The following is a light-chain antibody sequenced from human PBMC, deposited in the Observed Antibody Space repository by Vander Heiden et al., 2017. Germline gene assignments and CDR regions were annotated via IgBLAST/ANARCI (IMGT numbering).Light chain of an antibody. J-gene: IGKJ2*01. CDR2: GVS. CDR3: QQDGSSPYT. CDR1: QSVSSSY. V-gene: IGKV3-20*01. Sequence: EIVLTQSPGTLSLSPGERATLSCRASQSVSSSYLAWYQQKPGQAPRLLIYGVSSRSTGIPDRFSGSASGTDFTLTISILDPEDFAVYYCQQDGSSPYTFGQGTKMEIK.